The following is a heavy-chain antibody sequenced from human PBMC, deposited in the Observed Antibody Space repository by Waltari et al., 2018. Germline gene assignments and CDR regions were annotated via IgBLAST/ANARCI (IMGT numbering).Heavy chain of an antibody. CDR2: ISSSGSTI. V-gene: IGHV3-48*03. J-gene: IGHJ4*02. Sequence: EVLLVESGGGLVQPGGSLRLSCAASGFTFSSYEMNWVRQAPGKGLVWVSYISSSGSTIYYADSVKGRFHISRDNAKNSVYLQMNSLRAEDTAVYFCARDFARGVHSYFDYWGQGTLVTVSS. D-gene: IGHD3-10*01. CDR3: ARDFARGVHSYFDY. CDR1: GFTFSSYE.